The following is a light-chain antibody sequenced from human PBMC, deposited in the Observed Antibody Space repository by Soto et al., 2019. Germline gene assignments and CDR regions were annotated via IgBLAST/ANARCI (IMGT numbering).Light chain of an antibody. J-gene: IGKJ1*01. V-gene: IGKV1-5*01. CDR3: LQYNGYYRT. CDR2: DAS. Sequence: DIQMSQSPSTLSASVRDTLTITCRASQSISGWLAWYQQRPGKAPDLLISDASSLERGVPSRFSGSGSGTTFTLTISRLQADDFATYYCLQYNGYYRTFGQGTKVDNK. CDR1: QSISGW.